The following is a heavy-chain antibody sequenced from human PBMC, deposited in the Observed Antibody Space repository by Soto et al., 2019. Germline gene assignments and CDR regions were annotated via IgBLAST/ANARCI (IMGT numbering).Heavy chain of an antibody. V-gene: IGHV3-66*01. CDR2: IYNGGNI. Sequence: EVQLVESGGGLVQPGGSLRLSCAASEFTVSSYYMNWVRQAPGKGLEWVSVIYNGGNIYYAESAKGRFTISRDCSRNMVYLQMNSLRAEDKAVYYCAREQWYYMDVWGKGTTVHVSS. CDR3: AREQWYYMDV. D-gene: IGHD6-19*01. CDR1: EFTVSSYY. J-gene: IGHJ6*03.